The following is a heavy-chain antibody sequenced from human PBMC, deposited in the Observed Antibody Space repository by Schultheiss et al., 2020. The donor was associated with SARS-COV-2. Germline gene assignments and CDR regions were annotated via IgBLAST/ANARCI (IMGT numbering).Heavy chain of an antibody. J-gene: IGHJ4*02. CDR3: ARVSLEGAAAGIFDY. Sequence: SETLSLTCAVSGYSISSGYYWGWIRQPPGKGLEWIGEINHSGSTNYNPSLKSRVTISVDTSKNQFSLKLSSVTPEDTAVYYCARVSLEGAAAGIFDYWGQGTLVTVSS. CDR1: GYSISSGYY. CDR2: INHSGST. V-gene: IGHV4-38-2*01. D-gene: IGHD6-13*01.